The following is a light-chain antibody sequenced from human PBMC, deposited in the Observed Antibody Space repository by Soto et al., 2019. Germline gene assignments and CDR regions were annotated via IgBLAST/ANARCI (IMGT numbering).Light chain of an antibody. J-gene: IGLJ3*02. CDR2: RNN. Sequence: QSVLTQPPSASGTPGQRVTISCSGSSSNIGSNSVYWYQQLPGTAPKLLIYRNNQRPSGVPDRFSGSKSGTSASLTISGLRSEDEADCYCAAWDDSLSAWVFGGGTKLTVL. V-gene: IGLV1-47*01. CDR3: AAWDDSLSAWV. CDR1: SSNIGSNS.